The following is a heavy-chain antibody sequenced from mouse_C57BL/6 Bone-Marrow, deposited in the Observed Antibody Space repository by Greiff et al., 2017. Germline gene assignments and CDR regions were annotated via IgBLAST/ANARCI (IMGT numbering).Heavy chain of an antibody. Sequence: VKLQESGPGLVQPSQSLSITCTVSGFSLTSYGVHWVRQSPGKGLEWLGVIWRGGSTDYNAAFMSRLSITKDNSKSQVFFKMNSLQADDTAIYYCAKDSYGSSYWYFDVWGTGTTVTVSS. CDR2: IWRGGST. CDR1: GFSLTSYG. J-gene: IGHJ1*03. V-gene: IGHV2-5*01. CDR3: AKDSYGSSYWYFDV. D-gene: IGHD1-1*01.